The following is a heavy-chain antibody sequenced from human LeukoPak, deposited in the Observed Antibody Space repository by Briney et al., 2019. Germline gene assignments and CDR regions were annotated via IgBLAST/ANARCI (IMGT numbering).Heavy chain of an antibody. CDR3: ARGAVGIYYGMDV. CDR2: IYDSGST. V-gene: IGHV4-59*01. CDR1: GGSISSYY. D-gene: IGHD1-1*01. Sequence: SETLSLTCTVSGGSISSYYWSWIRQPPGKGLEWIGYIYDSGSTNYNPSLKSRVTISGDTSKNQFSLKLSSVTAADTAVYYCARGAVGIYYGMDVWGQGTTVTVSS. J-gene: IGHJ6*02.